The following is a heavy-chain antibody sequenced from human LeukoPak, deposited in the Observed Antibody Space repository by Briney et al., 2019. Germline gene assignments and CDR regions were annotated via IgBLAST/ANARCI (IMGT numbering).Heavy chain of an antibody. CDR1: GYTLTELS. J-gene: IGHJ3*02. V-gene: IGHV1-24*01. D-gene: IGHD1-1*01. CDR3: ATDGPSVQLERNDAFDI. Sequence: ASVNVSCKVSGYTLTELSMHWVRQAPGKGLEWMGGFDPEDGETIYAQKFRGRVTMTEDTSTDTAYMELSSLRSEDTAVYYCATDGPSVQLERNDAFDIWGQGTTVTVSS. CDR2: FDPEDGET.